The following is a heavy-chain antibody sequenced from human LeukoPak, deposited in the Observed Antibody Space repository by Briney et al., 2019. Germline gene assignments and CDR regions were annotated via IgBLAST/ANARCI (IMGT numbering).Heavy chain of an antibody. Sequence: GGSLRLSCAASGFTFSSYAMSWVRQAPGKGLEWVSAISVSGGSTYYADSVKGRFTISKDNSKNTLYLQMNSLRAEDTAVYYCAKANYGGYSYGPGDWGQGTLVTVSS. CDR3: AKANYGGYSYGPGD. J-gene: IGHJ4*02. V-gene: IGHV3-23*01. D-gene: IGHD5-18*01. CDR1: GFTFSSYA. CDR2: ISVSGGST.